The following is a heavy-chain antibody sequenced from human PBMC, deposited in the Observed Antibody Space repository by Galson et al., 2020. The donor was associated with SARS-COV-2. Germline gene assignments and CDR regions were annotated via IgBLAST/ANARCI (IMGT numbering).Heavy chain of an antibody. CDR1: GASMRGSAYY. CDR2: VYYSGST. Sequence: SQTLSLTCLVSGASMRGSAYYWGWIRQTPGKGLEWIGSVYYSGSTYYNPSLKSRVTISVDTSQRQFSLNLTSVTAADTAIYYCVRQPGVPVAHVEDWGQGILVTVSS. V-gene: IGHV4-39*01. J-gene: IGHJ4*02. CDR3: VRQPGVPVAHVED. D-gene: IGHD2-2*01.